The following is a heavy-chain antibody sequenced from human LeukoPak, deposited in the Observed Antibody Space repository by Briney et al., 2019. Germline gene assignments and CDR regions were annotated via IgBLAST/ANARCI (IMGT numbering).Heavy chain of an antibody. V-gene: IGHV4-39*07. CDR3: ARGDYYLGFAFDY. CDR1: GGSISSSSYY. D-gene: IGHD4-17*01. J-gene: IGHJ4*02. Sequence: SETLSLTCTVSGGSISSSSYYWGWIRQPPGKGLEWIGSIYYSGSTYYNPSLKSRVTISVDTSKNQFSLKLSSVTAADTAVYYCARGDYYLGFAFDYWGQGTLVTVSS. CDR2: IYYSGST.